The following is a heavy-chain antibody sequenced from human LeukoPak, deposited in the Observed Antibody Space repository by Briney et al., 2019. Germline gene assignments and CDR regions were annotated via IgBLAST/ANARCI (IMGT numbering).Heavy chain of an antibody. J-gene: IGHJ5*02. CDR3: ARDLGSLSDFWSGYYREPWFDP. D-gene: IGHD3-3*01. V-gene: IGHV1-18*01. CDR1: GYTFTSYG. Sequence: PGGSLRLSCAASGYTFTSYGISWVRQAPGQGLEWMGWISAYNGNTNYAQKLQGRVTMTTDTSTSTAYMELRSLRSDDTAVYYCARDLGSLSDFWSGYYREPWFDPWGQGTLVTVSS. CDR2: ISAYNGNT.